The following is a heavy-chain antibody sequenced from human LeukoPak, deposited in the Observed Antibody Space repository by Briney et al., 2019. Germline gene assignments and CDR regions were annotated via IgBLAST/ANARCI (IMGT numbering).Heavy chain of an antibody. CDR3: AREATGTRGY. J-gene: IGHJ4*02. CDR1: GYSISSGYY. Sequence: PSETLSLTCTVSGYSISSGYYWGWIRQPPGKGLEWIGSIYHSGSTYYNPSLKSRVTISVDTSKNQFSLKLSSVTAADTAVYYCAREATGTRGYWGQGTLVAVSS. CDR2: IYHSGST. D-gene: IGHD1-1*01. V-gene: IGHV4-38-2*02.